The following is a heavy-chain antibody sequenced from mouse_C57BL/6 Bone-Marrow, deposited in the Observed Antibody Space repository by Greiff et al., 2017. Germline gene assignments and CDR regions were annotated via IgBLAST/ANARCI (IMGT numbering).Heavy chain of an antibody. D-gene: IGHD2-4*01. Sequence: QVQLQQPGAELVKPGASVKMSCKASGYTFTSYWITWVKQRPGQGLEWIGAIYPGSGSTKYNEKFKSKATLTVDTSSSTAYMQLSSLTSEDSAVYSCANRKAEYYEKNDIDYWGQGTTLTVSS. V-gene: IGHV1-55*01. CDR3: ANRKAEYYEKNDIDY. CDR1: GYTFTSYW. CDR2: IYPGSGST. J-gene: IGHJ2*01.